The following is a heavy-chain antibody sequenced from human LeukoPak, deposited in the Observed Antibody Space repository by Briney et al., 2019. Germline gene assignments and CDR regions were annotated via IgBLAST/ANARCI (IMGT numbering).Heavy chain of an antibody. Sequence: ASVKVSCKASGYTFTSYDINWVRQATGQGLEWMGWMNPNSGNTGYAQKFQGRGTMTRNTSISTAYMELSSLRSEDTAVYYCAIRYGSGEKYYYYYYMDVWGKGTTVTVSS. CDR1: GYTFTSYD. CDR2: MNPNSGNT. D-gene: IGHD3-10*01. V-gene: IGHV1-8*01. CDR3: AIRYGSGEKYYYYYYMDV. J-gene: IGHJ6*03.